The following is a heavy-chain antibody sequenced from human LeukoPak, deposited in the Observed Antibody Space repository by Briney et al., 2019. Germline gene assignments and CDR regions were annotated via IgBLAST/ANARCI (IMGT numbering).Heavy chain of an antibody. Sequence: GGSLRLSCAASGFPFSSYSMNWVRQAPGKGLEWVSSISSSSSYIYYADSVKGRFTISRDNAKNSLYLQMNSLRAEDTAVYYCARGGQQLVTDFDYWGQGTLVTVSS. CDR3: ARGGQQLVTDFDY. CDR2: ISSSSSYI. CDR1: GFPFSSYS. V-gene: IGHV3-21*01. D-gene: IGHD6-13*01. J-gene: IGHJ4*02.